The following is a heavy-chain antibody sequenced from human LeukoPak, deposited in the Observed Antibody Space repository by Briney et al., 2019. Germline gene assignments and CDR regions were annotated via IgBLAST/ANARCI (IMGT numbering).Heavy chain of an antibody. CDR2: IYYSGST. CDR1: GGSISSYY. CDR3: ATQGGSGSYYLDY. D-gene: IGHD1-26*01. J-gene: IGHJ4*02. V-gene: IGHV4-59*08. Sequence: SETLSLTCTVSGGSISSYYWSWIRQPPGKGLEWIGYIYYSGSTNYNPSLKSRVTISVDTSKNQFSLKLSSVTAADTAVYYCATQGGSGSYYLDYWGQGTLVTVSS.